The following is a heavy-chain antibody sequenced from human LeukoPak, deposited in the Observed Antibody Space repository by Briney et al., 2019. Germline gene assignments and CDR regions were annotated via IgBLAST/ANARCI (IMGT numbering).Heavy chain of an antibody. Sequence: GGSLRLSCAASGFTLSNNGMHWVRQAPGKGLEWVAFLRHDASNKYYADSVKGRFTIPRDISKNTLFLQMNSLRAEDTAVYYCAKDTYGSGRNWFDPWGQGTLVTVSS. V-gene: IGHV3-30*02. CDR2: LRHDASNK. J-gene: IGHJ5*02. D-gene: IGHD3-10*01. CDR3: AKDTYGSGRNWFDP. CDR1: GFTLSNNG.